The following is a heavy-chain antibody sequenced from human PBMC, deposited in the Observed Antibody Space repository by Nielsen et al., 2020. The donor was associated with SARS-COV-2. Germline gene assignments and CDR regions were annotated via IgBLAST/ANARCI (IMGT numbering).Heavy chain of an antibody. D-gene: IGHD6-13*01. CDR1: GGSISSYY. J-gene: IGHJ4*02. V-gene: IGHV4-59*12. Sequence: SETLSLTCTVSGGSISSYYWSWIRQPPGKGLEWIGYIYYSGSTYYNPSLKSRVTISVDTSKNQFSLKLSSVTAADTAVYYCARDQAAAGMWYFDYWGQGTQVTVSS. CDR2: IYYSGST. CDR3: ARDQAAAGMWYFDY.